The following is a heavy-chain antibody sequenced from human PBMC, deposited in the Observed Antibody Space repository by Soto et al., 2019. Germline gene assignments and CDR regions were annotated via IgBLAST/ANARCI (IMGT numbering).Heavy chain of an antibody. V-gene: IGHV4-31*03. CDR3: ARQNPPGYYYYAMDV. CDR1: GGSISSGGYY. CDR2: IYYSGST. J-gene: IGHJ6*02. Sequence: LSLTCTVSGGSISSGGYYWNWIRQHPGKGLEWIGYIYYSGSTYYNPSLKSRVTISVDTSKNQFSLKLSSVTAADTAVYYCARQNPPGYYYYAMDVWGQGTTVTVSS.